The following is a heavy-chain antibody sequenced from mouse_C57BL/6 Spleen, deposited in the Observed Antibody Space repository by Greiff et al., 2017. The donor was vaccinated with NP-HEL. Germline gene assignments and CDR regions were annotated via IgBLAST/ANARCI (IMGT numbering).Heavy chain of an antibody. D-gene: IGHD2-1*01. CDR3: ARREYGNSLYFDY. Sequence: VQLKESGGGLVKPGGSLKLSCAASGFTFSDYGMHWVRQAPEKGLEWVAYISSGSSTIYYADTVKGRFTISRDNAKNTLFLQMTSLRSEDTAMYYCARREYGNSLYFDYWGQGTTLTVSS. CDR2: ISSGSSTI. J-gene: IGHJ2*01. CDR1: GFTFSDYG. V-gene: IGHV5-17*01.